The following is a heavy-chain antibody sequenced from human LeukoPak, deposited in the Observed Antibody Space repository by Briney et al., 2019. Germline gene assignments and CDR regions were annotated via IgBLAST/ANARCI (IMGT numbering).Heavy chain of an antibody. CDR1: GGSISSSSYY. CDR2: INHSGST. CDR3: ARETYYYGSGSYRPFDY. Sequence: SETLSLTCTVSGGSISSSSYYWSWIRQPPGKGLEWIGEINHSGSTNYNQSLKSRVTISVDTSKNQFSLKLSSVTAADTAVYYCARETYYYGSGSYRPFDYWGQGTLVTVSS. V-gene: IGHV4-39*07. J-gene: IGHJ4*02. D-gene: IGHD3-10*01.